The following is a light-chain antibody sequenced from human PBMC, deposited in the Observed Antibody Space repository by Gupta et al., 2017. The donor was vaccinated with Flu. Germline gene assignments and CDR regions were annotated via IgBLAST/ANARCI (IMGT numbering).Light chain of an antibody. V-gene: IGKV3-15*01. J-gene: IGKJ2*01. CDR3: QQYKDWPLYT. CDR2: GAS. Sequence: EIVMTQSPATLSVSPGERATLSCRASDSIRINLAWYQQKPGQAPRLLFYGASTRATGIPDRFSGTGSGTNFTLTISSRQSEDFALYYCQQYKDWPLYTFGQGTKVEIK. CDR1: DSIRIN.